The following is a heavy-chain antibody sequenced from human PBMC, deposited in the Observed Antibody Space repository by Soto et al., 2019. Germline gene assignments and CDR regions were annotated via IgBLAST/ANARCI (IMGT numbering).Heavy chain of an antibody. CDR1: GSTFSDYA. CDR3: AKGRRYFYYYDLDV. V-gene: IGHV3-23*01. CDR2: LSGSGSVP. Sequence: EVQLLESGGGLVQPGGSLRLSCAASGSTFSDYAMTWVRQAPGKGLEWVSALSGSGSVPYDADSVKGRFTISRDNSKDTLFLQLNSLRAEDTAVYYCAKGRRYFYYYDLDVWGQGTTVTVS. J-gene: IGHJ6*02.